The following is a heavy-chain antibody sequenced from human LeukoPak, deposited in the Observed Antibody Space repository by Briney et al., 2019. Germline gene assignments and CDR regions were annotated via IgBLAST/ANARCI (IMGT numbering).Heavy chain of an antibody. D-gene: IGHD2-2*01. J-gene: IGHJ5*02. CDR1: GGSIRSYY. V-gene: IGHV4-59*01. CDR3: AGVVEVPAATGLWFDP. CDR2: IYYSGST. Sequence: SETLSLTCTVTGGSIRSYYWSWIRQPPGKGLEWIGYIYYSGSTNYNPSLKSRVTISEDTSKNQFSLKLSSVTAADTAVYYCAGVVEVPAATGLWFDPWGQGTLVTVSS.